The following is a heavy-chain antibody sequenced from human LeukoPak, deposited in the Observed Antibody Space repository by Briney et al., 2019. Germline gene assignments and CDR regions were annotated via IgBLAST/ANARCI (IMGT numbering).Heavy chain of an antibody. D-gene: IGHD5-24*01. J-gene: IGHJ4*02. CDR1: GFTFSSYE. V-gene: IGHV3-48*03. CDR2: ISSSGSTI. CDR3: ARELGRWLQFDY. Sequence: GGPLSLSCAASGFTFSSYEMNWVRQAPGKGLEWVSYISSSGSTIYYADSVKGRFTISRDNAKNSLYLQMNSLRAEDTAVYYCARELGRWLQFDYWGQGTLVTVSS.